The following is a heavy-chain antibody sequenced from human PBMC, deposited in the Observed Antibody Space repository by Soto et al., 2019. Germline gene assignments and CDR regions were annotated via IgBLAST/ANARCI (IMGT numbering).Heavy chain of an antibody. V-gene: IGHV3-72*01. CDR1: ELTFSDRY. J-gene: IGHJ4*01. CDR3: TTVATVDYYFDY. D-gene: IGHD5-12*01. CDR2: IRKKSNSYTT. Sequence: EVQLVESGGGLVQPGGTLRLSCAASELTFSDRYMDWVRQAAGKGLEWVGRIRKKSNSYTTEYAASVKGRFIISRDDSMNSLYLQMSSLKTDDTSLYYCTTVATVDYYFDYGGHGTLVTVSA.